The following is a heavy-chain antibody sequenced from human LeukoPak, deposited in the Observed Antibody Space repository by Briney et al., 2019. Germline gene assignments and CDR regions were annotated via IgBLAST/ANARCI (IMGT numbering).Heavy chain of an antibody. J-gene: IGHJ4*02. V-gene: IGHV3-21*01. CDR1: GFTFSSYS. D-gene: IGHD5-12*01. CDR3: AKDTPSSGYDFDY. CDR2: ISSSSSYI. Sequence: GGSLRLFCAASGFTFSSYSMNWVRQAPGKGLEWVSSISSSSSYIYYADSVKGRFTISRDNAKNSLYLQMNSLRAADTAVYYCAKDTPSSGYDFDYWGQGTLVTVSS.